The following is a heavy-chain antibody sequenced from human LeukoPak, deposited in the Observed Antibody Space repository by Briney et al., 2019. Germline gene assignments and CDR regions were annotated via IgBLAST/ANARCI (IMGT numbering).Heavy chain of an antibody. D-gene: IGHD2-8*01. CDR2: INPSGGST. CDR3: ARVVGYCTNGVCYTSWFDP. CDR1: GYTFTSYY. J-gene: IGHJ5*02. V-gene: IGHV1-46*01. Sequence: ASVKVSCKASGYTFTSYYMHWVRQAPGQGLEWMGIINPSGGSTSYAQRFQGRVTMTRDTSTSTVYMELSSLRSGDTAVYYCARVVGYCTNGVCYTSWFDPWGQGTLVTVSS.